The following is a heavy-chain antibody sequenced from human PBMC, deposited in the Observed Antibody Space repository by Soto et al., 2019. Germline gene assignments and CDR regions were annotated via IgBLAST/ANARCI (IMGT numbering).Heavy chain of an antibody. CDR1: GFTFSSYA. CDR2: ISGSGGST. J-gene: IGHJ4*02. V-gene: IGHV3-23*01. CDR3: ANDMFRIFGVVNGPFDY. Sequence: HPGGSLRLSCAASGFTFSSYAMSWVRQAPGKGLEWVSAISGSGGSTYYADSVKGRFTISRDNSKNTLYLQMNSLRAEDTAVYYCANDMFRIFGVVNGPFDYWGQGTLVTVSS. D-gene: IGHD3-3*01.